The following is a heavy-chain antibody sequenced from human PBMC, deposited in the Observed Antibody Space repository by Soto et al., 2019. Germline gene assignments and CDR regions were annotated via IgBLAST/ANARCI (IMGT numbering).Heavy chain of an antibody. V-gene: IGHV4-59*01. Sequence: SETLSLTCPFSGCSISSYYWSWIRQPPGKGLEWIGYIYYSGSTNYNPSLKSRVTISVDTSKNQFSLKLSSVTAADTAVYYCARELFGRSVWFDPWGQGTLVTVSS. CDR2: IYYSGST. CDR1: GCSISSYY. CDR3: ARELFGRSVWFDP. D-gene: IGHD3-10*01. J-gene: IGHJ5*02.